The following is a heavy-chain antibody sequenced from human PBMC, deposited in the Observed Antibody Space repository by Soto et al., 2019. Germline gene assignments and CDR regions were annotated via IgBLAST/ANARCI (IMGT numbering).Heavy chain of an antibody. CDR1: GGSISSYY. CDR2: IYYSGST. Sequence: PSETLSLTCTVSGGSISSYYWSWIRQPPRKGLEWIGYIYYSGSTNYNPSLKSRVTISVDTSKNQFSLKLSSVTAADTAVYYCARERGDILTGHEAFAIWGQETMVTLS. V-gene: IGHV4-59*01. J-gene: IGHJ3*02. D-gene: IGHD3-9*01. CDR3: ARERGDILTGHEAFAI.